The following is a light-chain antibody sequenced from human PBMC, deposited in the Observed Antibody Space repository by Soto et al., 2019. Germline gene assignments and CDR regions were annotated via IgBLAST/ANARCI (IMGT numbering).Light chain of an antibody. CDR2: DVS. J-gene: IGLJ1*01. V-gene: IGLV2-14*01. Sequence: QSALAQPAFVSGSPGQSITISCTGTSSDVGGYNYVSWYQQHPGKAPKLMIYDVSNRPSGVSNRFSGSKSGNTASLTISGLQAEDEADYYCSSYTRSRYVFGTGTKVTVL. CDR1: SSDVGGYNY. CDR3: SSYTRSRYV.